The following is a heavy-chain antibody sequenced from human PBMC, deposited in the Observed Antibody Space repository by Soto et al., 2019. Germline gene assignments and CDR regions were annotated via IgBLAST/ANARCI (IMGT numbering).Heavy chain of an antibody. D-gene: IGHD3-22*01. CDR1: GGSISSYY. Sequence: PSETLSLTCTVSGGSISSYYWSWIRQPPGKGLEWIGYIYYSGSTYYNPSLKSRVTISVDTSKNQFSLKLSSVTAADTAVYYCARVGNQEIQYYDSSGYSSFDIWGQGTMVTVSS. V-gene: IGHV4-30-4*08. CDR3: ARVGNQEIQYYDSSGYSSFDI. J-gene: IGHJ3*02. CDR2: IYYSGST.